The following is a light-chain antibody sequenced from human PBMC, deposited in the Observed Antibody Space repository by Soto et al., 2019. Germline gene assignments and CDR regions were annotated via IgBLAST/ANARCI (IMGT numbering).Light chain of an antibody. CDR1: SNDVGGYNY. V-gene: IGLV2-14*01. Sequence: QSALTQPASVSGSPGQSITISCTGTSNDVGGYNYVSWYQQHPGKAPKLIIYDVSNRPSGVSNRFSGSKSGNTASLTISGLQAEDEVDYYCSSYTSSSTYVVFGGGTKLTVL. J-gene: IGLJ2*01. CDR3: SSYTSSSTYVV. CDR2: DVS.